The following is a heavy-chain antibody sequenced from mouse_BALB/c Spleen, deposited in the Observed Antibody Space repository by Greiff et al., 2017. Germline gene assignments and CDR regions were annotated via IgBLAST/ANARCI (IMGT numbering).Heavy chain of an antibody. CDR3: ARQNSWFAY. J-gene: IGHJ3*01. CDR2: ISSGGGST. CDR1: GFAFSSYD. V-gene: IGHV5-12-1*01. Sequence: EVKVEESGGGLVKPGGSLKLSCAASGFAFSSYDMSWVRQTPEKRLEWVAYISSGGGSTYYPDTVKGRFTISRDNAKNTLYLQMSSLKSEDTAMYYCARQNSWFAYWGQGTLVTVSA.